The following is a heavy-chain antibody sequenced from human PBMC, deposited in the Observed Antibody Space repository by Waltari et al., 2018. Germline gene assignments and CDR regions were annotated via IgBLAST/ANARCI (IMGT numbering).Heavy chain of an antibody. J-gene: IGHJ6*02. D-gene: IGHD6-25*01. CDR3: ARESGQTGMDV. Sequence: QVQLQESGPGLVKPSETLSLTCTASGGSISSHYWSWIRQPPGKGLEWIGYIYYSGSTNYNPSLKSRVTISVDTSKNQFSLKLSSVTAADTAVYYCARESGQTGMDVWGQGTTVTVSS. V-gene: IGHV4-59*11. CDR2: IYYSGST. CDR1: GGSISSHY.